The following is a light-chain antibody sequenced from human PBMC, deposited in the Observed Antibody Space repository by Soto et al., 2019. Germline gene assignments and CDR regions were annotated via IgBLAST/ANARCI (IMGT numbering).Light chain of an antibody. Sequence: QYVLTQPASVSGSPGQSIPISCTGTSSDVGGYNYVSWYQQQSGKAPKLMIHEVSNRPSGIPDRFSGSKSGTSATLGITGLQTGDEADYYCGAWDGGLSAFVFGTGTKVTVL. CDR3: GAWDGGLSAFV. J-gene: IGLJ1*01. CDR2: EVS. CDR1: SSDVGGYNY. V-gene: IGLV2-14*01.